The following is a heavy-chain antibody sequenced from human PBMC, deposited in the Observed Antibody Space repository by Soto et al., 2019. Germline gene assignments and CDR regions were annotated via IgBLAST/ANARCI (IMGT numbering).Heavy chain of an antibody. J-gene: IGHJ3*02. CDR1: GGSISSYY. Sequence: SETLSLTCTVSGGSISSYYWSWIRQPPGKGLEWIGYIYYSGSTNYNPSLKSRVTISVDTSKNQFSLKLSSVTAADTAVYYCAREGSYYAFDIWGQGTMVTVSS. V-gene: IGHV4-59*01. D-gene: IGHD1-26*01. CDR2: IYYSGST. CDR3: AREGSYYAFDI.